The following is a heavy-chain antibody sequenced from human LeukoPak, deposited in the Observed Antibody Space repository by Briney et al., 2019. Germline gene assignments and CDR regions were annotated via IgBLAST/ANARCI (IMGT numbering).Heavy chain of an antibody. J-gene: IGHJ4*02. D-gene: IGHD4-17*01. Sequence: SETLSLTCTVSGGSISSGGYDWNWIRQSPGEGLEWIGYIYYSGSTYYHPSLKSRVTISLDTSKNQCTLKLSSVTTADTAVYYCARVTTVTTSFHFDYWGQGTLVTVSS. CDR3: ARVTTVTTSFHFDY. CDR2: IYYSGST. V-gene: IGHV4-30-4*01. CDR1: GGSISSGGYD.